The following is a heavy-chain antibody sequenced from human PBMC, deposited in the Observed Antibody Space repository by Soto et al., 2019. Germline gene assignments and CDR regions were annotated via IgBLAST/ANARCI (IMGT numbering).Heavy chain of an antibody. V-gene: IGHV4-39*01. CDR2: IYYSGST. CDR1: GGSISSSSYY. CDR3: QGTRRAYYYYGMDV. J-gene: IGHJ6*02. Sequence: PSETLSLTCTVSGGSISSSSYYWGWIRQPPGKGLEWIGSIYYSGSTYYNPSLKSRVTISVDTSKNQFSLKLSSVTAADTAVYYCQGTRRAYYYYGMDVWGQGTTVTVSS.